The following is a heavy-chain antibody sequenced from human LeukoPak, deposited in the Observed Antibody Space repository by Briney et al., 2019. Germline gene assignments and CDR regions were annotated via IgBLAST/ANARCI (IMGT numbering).Heavy chain of an antibody. CDR2: IYSDGRT. D-gene: IGHD3-10*01. V-gene: IGHV3-53*01. CDR3: ARDSGRFDVFDI. J-gene: IGHJ3*02. CDR1: GFXVSTNY. Sequence: GSLRLSCAASGFXVSTNYISWVRQAPGKGLEWVSVIYSDGRTYYADSVKGRFTISRDNSKNTLYLQMNSLRAEDTAVYYCARDSGRFDVFDIWGQGTMVTVSS.